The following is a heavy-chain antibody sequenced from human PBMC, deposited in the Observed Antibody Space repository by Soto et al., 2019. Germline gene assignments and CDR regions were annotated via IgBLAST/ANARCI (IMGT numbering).Heavy chain of an antibody. Sequence: EVQLVESGGGLVKPGGSLRLSCAASGFTFSSYSMNWVRQAPGKGLEWASSISSSGGSISYADSVKGRFTISRDNAKNSLYLQMDSLRAEDTAVYYCARGRSSNPHMDYWGQGTLVTVSS. V-gene: IGHV3-21*01. CDR2: ISSSGGSI. CDR1: GFTFSSYS. CDR3: ARGRSSNPHMDY. J-gene: IGHJ4*02. D-gene: IGHD2-2*01.